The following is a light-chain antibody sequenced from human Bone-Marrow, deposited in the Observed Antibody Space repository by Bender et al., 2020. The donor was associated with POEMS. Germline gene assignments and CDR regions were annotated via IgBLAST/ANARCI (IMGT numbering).Light chain of an antibody. Sequence: QSALTQPPSASGSPGQSVTISCTGTNNDVGGHNYVSWYQQHPGKAPKLLIYEVNKRPSGVPDRFSGSKSGSTASLTVSGLQAEDEADYFCNSYAGTNNVVFGGGTTLTVL. CDR1: NNDVGGHNY. CDR3: NSYAGTNNVV. V-gene: IGLV2-8*01. J-gene: IGLJ3*02. CDR2: EVN.